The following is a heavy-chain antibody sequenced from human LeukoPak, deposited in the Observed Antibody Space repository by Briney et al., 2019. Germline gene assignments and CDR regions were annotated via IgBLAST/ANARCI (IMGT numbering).Heavy chain of an antibody. CDR3: ARDSADCSGGSCYSAEYFHH. J-gene: IGHJ1*01. CDR2: IAPCNGNT. V-gene: IGHV1-18*01. Sequence: ASVRVSCKASGGTFSSYAISWVRQAPGQGLEWMGRIAPCNGNTNYAQKVQGRVTMTTDTSTSTTYMELRSLRSDDTAVYYCARDSADCSGGSCYSAEYFHHWGQGTLVTVSS. CDR1: GGTFSSYA. D-gene: IGHD2-15*01.